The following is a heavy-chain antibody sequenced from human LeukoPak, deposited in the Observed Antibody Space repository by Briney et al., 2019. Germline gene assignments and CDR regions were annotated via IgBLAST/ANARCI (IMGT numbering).Heavy chain of an antibody. CDR2: ISSSSSYI. Sequence: GGSLRLSCAAPGFTFSSYSMNWVRQAPGKGLEWVSSISSSSSYIYYADSAKGRFTISRDNAKNSLYLQMNSLRAEDTAVYYCARDLKAARPYFDYWGQGTLVTVSS. J-gene: IGHJ4*02. CDR1: GFTFSSYS. CDR3: ARDLKAARPYFDY. D-gene: IGHD6-6*01. V-gene: IGHV3-21*01.